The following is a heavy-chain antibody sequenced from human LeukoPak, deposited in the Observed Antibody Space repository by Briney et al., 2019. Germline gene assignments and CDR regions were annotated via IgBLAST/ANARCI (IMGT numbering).Heavy chain of an antibody. D-gene: IGHD3-16*01. V-gene: IGHV4-34*01. CDR1: GGSISSYY. CDR3: ATIMITFGGVTGIDY. Sequence: SETLSLTCTVSGGSISSYYWSWIRQPPGKGLEWIGEINHSGSTNYNPSLKSRVTISVGTSKNQFSLKLSSVTAADTAVYYCATIMITFGGVTGIDYWGQGTLVTVSS. CDR2: INHSGST. J-gene: IGHJ4*02.